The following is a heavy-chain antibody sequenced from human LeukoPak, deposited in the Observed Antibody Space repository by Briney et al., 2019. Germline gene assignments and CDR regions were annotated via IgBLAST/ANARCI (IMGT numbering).Heavy chain of an antibody. D-gene: IGHD2-2*01. CDR3: ARDRVVVPAANAFDI. CDR1: GGSISSGSYY. V-gene: IGHV4-61*02. Sequence: SETLSLTCTVSGGSISSGSYYWSWIRQPAGKGLEWIGRIYTSGSTNYNPSLKSRVTISVDTSKNQFPLKLSSVTAADTAVYYCARDRVVVPAANAFDIWGQGTMVTVSS. J-gene: IGHJ3*02. CDR2: IYTSGST.